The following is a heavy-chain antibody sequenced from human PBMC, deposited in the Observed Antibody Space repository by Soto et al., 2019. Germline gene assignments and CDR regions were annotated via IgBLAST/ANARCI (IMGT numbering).Heavy chain of an antibody. CDR2: INPNSGGT. D-gene: IGHD3-22*01. J-gene: IGHJ4*02. Sequence: ASVKVSCKASGYTFTGYYTHWVRQAPGQGLEWMGWINPNSGGTNYAQKFQGRVTMTRDTSISTAYMGLSRLRSDDTAVYYCAREWKYYYDSSGYYYYWGQGTLVTVS. V-gene: IGHV1-2*02. CDR1: GYTFTGYY. CDR3: AREWKYYYDSSGYYYY.